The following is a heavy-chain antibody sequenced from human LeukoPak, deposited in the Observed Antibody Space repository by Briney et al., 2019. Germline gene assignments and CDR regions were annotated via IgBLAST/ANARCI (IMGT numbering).Heavy chain of an antibody. CDR2: ISSSGSYI. Sequence: GGSLRLSCAASGFTFSSYEMNWVRQAPGKGLEWVSSISSSGSYIYYADSVKGRFTISRDNAKNSLYLQMNSLRAEDTAVYYCARDPKKSYYYDSSGYFDYWGQGTLVTVSS. CDR1: GFTFSSYE. J-gene: IGHJ4*02. CDR3: ARDPKKSYYYDSSGYFDY. D-gene: IGHD3-22*01. V-gene: IGHV3-21*04.